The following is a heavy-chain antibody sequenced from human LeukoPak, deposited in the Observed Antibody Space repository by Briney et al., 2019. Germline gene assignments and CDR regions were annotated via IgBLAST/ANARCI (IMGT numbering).Heavy chain of an antibody. J-gene: IGHJ4*02. Sequence: NPSETLSLTCTVSGGSISSYYWSWIRQPPGKGLEWIGYIYYSGSTNYSPSLKSRVTISVDTSKNQFSLKLSSVTAADTAVYYCARQGYSAYEILDYWGQGTLVTASS. V-gene: IGHV4-59*08. CDR2: IYYSGST. CDR1: GGSISSYY. D-gene: IGHD5-12*01. CDR3: ARQGYSAYEILDY.